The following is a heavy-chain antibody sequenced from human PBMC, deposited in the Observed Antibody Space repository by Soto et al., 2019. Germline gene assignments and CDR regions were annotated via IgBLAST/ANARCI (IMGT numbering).Heavy chain of an antibody. D-gene: IGHD3-3*01. CDR2: IIPIFGTA. CDR1: GGTFSSYA. J-gene: IGHJ6*02. V-gene: IGHV1-69*13. CDR3: ARGAEEWLYYYYGMDV. Sequence: WASVKVSCKASGGTFSSYAISWVRQAPGQGLEWMGGIIPIFGTANYAQKFQGRVTITADESTSTAYMELSSLRSEDTAVYYCARGAEEWLYYYYGMDVWGQGTTVTVSS.